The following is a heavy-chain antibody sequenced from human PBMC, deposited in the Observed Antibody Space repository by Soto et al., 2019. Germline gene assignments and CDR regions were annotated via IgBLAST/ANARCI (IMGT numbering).Heavy chain of an antibody. J-gene: IGHJ4*02. D-gene: IGHD6-25*01. CDR1: GGSISNYY. CDR3: ARGSGYLGF. Sequence: PSETLSLTCTVSGGSISNYYWSWIRQTPGKGLEWIGEINHIGGTNYNPSLKSRVTLSIDTSKNQFFLKVSSVIAADTAVYYCARGSGYLGFWGQGTQVTVSS. V-gene: IGHV4-34*01. CDR2: INHIGGT.